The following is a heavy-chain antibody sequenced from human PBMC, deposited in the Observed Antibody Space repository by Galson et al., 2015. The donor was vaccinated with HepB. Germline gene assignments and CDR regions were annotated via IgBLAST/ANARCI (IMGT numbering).Heavy chain of an antibody. V-gene: IGHV3-21*01. D-gene: IGHD3-10*01. CDR3: ARDAGELWFRELTGLFVY. CDR1: GFTFSSYS. J-gene: IGHJ4*02. CDR2: ISGSSSYI. Sequence: SLRLSCAASGFTFSSYSMNWVRQAPGKGLAWVSTISGSSSYIYYADSVKGRFTISRDNAKNSLYLQMNSLRAEDTVVYYCARDAGELWFRELTGLFVYWGQGTLVTVSS.